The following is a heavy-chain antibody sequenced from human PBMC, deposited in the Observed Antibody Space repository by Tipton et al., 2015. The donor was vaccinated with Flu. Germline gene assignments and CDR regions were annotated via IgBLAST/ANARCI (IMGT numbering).Heavy chain of an antibody. CDR2: INPTTRGA. Sequence: QVQLVQSGAEVKKPGASMTLSCQASGYTFTGTDYVHWVRQAPGRGLEWMGAINPTTRGAWYAHEFQGRVALTGDTSTSTVHMSLNSVTSDDTAVYYCLREVAPVTFKSFDSWGQGTLVTVSS. V-gene: IGHV1-46*01. CDR1: GYTFTGTDY. CDR3: LREVAPVTFKSFDS. J-gene: IGHJ4*02. D-gene: IGHD2-21*02.